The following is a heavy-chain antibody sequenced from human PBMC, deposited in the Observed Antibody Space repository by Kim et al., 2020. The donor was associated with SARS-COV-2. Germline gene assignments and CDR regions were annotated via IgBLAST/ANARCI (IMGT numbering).Heavy chain of an antibody. V-gene: IGHV4-34*01. D-gene: IGHD2-21*02. CDR1: GGSFSGYY. J-gene: IGHJ6*02. CDR2: INHSGST. Sequence: SETMSLTCAVYGGSFSGYYWSWIRQPPGKGLEWIGEINHSGSTNYNPSLKSRVTISVDTSKNQFSLKLSSVTAADTAVYYCARDRMTVHYYYGMDVWGQGTTVTVSS. CDR3: ARDRMTVHYYYGMDV.